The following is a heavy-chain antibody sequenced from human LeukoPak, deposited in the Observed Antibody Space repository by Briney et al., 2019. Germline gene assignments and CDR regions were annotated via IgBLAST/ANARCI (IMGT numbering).Heavy chain of an antibody. CDR3: ARGLIIAAGGDY. V-gene: IGHV4-4*07. D-gene: IGHD6-13*01. J-gene: IGHJ4*02. CDR2: IYTSGTI. Sequence: SETLSLTCTVSGGSISSYYWSWIRQPAGTALEWIGRIYTSGTITYNPSLKSRVTMSVDTSKNQFSLKLSSVTAADTAVYYCARGLIIAAGGDYWGQGTLVTVSS. CDR1: GGSISSYY.